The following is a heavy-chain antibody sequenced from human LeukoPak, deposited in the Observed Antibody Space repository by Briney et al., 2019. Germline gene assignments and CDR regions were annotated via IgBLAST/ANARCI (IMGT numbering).Heavy chain of an antibody. D-gene: IGHD2-2*01. V-gene: IGHV1-2*02. CDR2: INPNSGGT. Sequence: ASXXVSCKASGYTFTGYYMHWVRQAPGQGREWMGWINPNSGGTNYAQKFQGRVTMTRDTSISTAYMELSRLRSDDTAVYYCARGSVVVVPAAFQTLRTDIWGQGTMVTVSS. CDR1: GYTFTGYY. J-gene: IGHJ3*02. CDR3: ARGSVVVVPAAFQTLRTDI.